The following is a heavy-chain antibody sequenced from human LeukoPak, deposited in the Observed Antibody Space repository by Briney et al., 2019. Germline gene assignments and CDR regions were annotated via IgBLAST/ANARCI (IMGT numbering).Heavy chain of an antibody. CDR3: ARKTDYYHSSGYYGGDYFDH. CDR1: GYIFSSYG. J-gene: IGHJ4*02. V-gene: IGHV1-18*01. Sequence: ASVTVSCKASGYIFSSYGISWVRQAPGQGLEWMGWTSVYKGNRNYAQKFQGRITMTTDTSTSTAYMELRSLNSDDTAVYYCARKTDYYHSSGYYGGDYFDHWGQGTLVSVSP. D-gene: IGHD3-22*01. CDR2: TSVYKGNR.